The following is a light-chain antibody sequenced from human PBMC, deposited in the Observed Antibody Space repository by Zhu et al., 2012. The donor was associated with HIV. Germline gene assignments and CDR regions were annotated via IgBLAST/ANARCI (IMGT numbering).Light chain of an antibody. Sequence: EVVMTQSPTTLSVSPGERATLSCRASDFVNSKLAWYQHKRGQAPRLLLYGASTRATGIPARFTGSGSGTEFTLTITSMQSEDFATYHCQQYNTWPYTFGQGTKLEI. V-gene: IGKV3-15*01. CDR3: QQYNTWPYT. CDR1: DFVNSK. J-gene: IGKJ2*01. CDR2: GAS.